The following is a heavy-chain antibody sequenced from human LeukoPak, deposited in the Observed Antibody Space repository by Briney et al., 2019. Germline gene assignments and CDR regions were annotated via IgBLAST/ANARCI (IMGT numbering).Heavy chain of an antibody. V-gene: IGHV3-64D*06. J-gene: IGHJ4*02. D-gene: IGHD3-22*01. CDR1: GFXFSNYA. Sequence: GGSLRLSCSASGFXFSNYAIHWVRQAPGKGLEYLSLISSTGGSTYYADSVKGRFTVSRDNSKNTLYLQMSSLRAEDTAVYYCVKECLVIINYYFDYWGQGTLVTVSS. CDR2: ISSTGGST. CDR3: VKECLVIINYYFDY.